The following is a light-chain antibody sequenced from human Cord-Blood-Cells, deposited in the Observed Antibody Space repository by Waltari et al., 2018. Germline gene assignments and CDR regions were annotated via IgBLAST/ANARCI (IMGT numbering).Light chain of an antibody. CDR3: SSYTSSSTPFV. Sequence: QSALTQPASVSGSPGQSITISCPGTSSDVGGYNYVSWYQQHPGKAPKLMIYDVSNRPSGVSNRFSGANSGNTASLTISGLQAEDEADYYCSSYTSSSTPFVFGTGTKVTVL. CDR2: DVS. V-gene: IGLV2-14*03. CDR1: SSDVGGYNY. J-gene: IGLJ1*01.